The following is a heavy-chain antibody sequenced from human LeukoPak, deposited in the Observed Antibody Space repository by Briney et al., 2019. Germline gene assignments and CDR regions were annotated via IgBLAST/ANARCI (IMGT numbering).Heavy chain of an antibody. CDR3: ASCIRYSSGWYFDY. CDR1: GGSISSYY. V-gene: IGHV4-59*01. CDR2: IYYSGST. D-gene: IGHD6-19*01. J-gene: IGHJ4*02. Sequence: SETLSLTCTVSGGSISSYYWSWIRQPPGKGLEWIGYIYYSGSTNYNPSLKSRVTISVDTSKNQFSLKLSFVTAADTAVDYCASCIRYSSGWYFDYWGQGTLVTVSS.